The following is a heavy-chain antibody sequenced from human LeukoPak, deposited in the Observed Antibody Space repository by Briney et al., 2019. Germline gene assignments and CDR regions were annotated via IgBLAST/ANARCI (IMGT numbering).Heavy chain of an antibody. J-gene: IGHJ5*02. CDR3: ARRSDSLGFDP. V-gene: IGHV4-39*01. CDR1: GGSASSNRYY. CDR2: IYYSGST. Sequence: SQTLSLTCTVSGGSASSNRYYWGWIRQPPGKGLEWIGSIYYSGSTYYNPSLKSRVTISVDTSKNQFSLKLSSVTAADTAVYYCARRSDSLGFDPWGQGTLVTVSS. D-gene: IGHD3-9*01.